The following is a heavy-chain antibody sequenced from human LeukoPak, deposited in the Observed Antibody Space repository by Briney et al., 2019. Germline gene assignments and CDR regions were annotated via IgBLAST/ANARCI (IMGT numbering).Heavy chain of an antibody. V-gene: IGHV4-4*07. D-gene: IGHD3-10*01. Sequence: SETLSLTCTVSGGSISLYYWSWIRHPAGKGLEWIGRIYTSGSTNYNPSLKSRVTMSVDTSKNQFSLKLSSVTAADTAVYYCAREGRYYGSGSAPDYWGQGTLVTVSS. J-gene: IGHJ4*02. CDR2: IYTSGST. CDR1: GGSISLYY. CDR3: AREGRYYGSGSAPDY.